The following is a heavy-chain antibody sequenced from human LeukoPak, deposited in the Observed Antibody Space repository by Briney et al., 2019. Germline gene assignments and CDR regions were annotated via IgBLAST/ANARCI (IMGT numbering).Heavy chain of an antibody. Sequence: GGSLRLSCAASGFTFRSYGIHWVRQAPGKGLEWVALIRSDGDNKYYVDSVKGRFTISRDNSKNTLYLQMNGLRAEDTALYYCAKDGEVLTGEDYYYHMDVWGKGTTVTVSS. V-gene: IGHV3-30*02. D-gene: IGHD7-27*01. CDR1: GFTFRSYG. J-gene: IGHJ6*03. CDR3: AKDGEVLTGEDYYYHMDV. CDR2: IRSDGDNK.